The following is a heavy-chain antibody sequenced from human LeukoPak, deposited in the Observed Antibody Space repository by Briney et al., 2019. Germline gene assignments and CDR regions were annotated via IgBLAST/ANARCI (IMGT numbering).Heavy chain of an antibody. CDR2: INPNSGGT. CDR3: ARASLSVLMVYAINWYFDL. V-gene: IGHV1-2*02. J-gene: IGHJ2*01. Sequence: ASVKVSCKASGYTFTGYYMHWVRQAPGQGLEWMGWINPNSGGTNYAQKFQGRVTMARDTSISTAYMELSRLRSDDTAVYYCARASLSVLMVYAINWYFDLWGRGTLVTVSS. CDR1: GYTFTGYY. D-gene: IGHD2-8*01.